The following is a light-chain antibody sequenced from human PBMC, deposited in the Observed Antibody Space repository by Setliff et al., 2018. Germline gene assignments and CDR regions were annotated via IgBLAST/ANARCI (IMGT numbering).Light chain of an antibody. V-gene: IGKV1-5*03. CDR2: KAS. CDR1: QSISSW. Sequence: DIQMTQSPSTLSVSVGDRVTITCRASQSISSWLAWYQQKPRKAPKLLINKASSLESGVPSRFSGSGYGTQFSLTISGLQPDDFASYYCQQYNIEPWTFGQGTKVDIK. CDR3: QQYNIEPWT. J-gene: IGKJ1*01.